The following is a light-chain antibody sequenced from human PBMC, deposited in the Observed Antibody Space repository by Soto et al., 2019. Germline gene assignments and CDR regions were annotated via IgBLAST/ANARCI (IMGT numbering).Light chain of an antibody. CDR2: TTS. J-gene: IGLJ3*02. CDR1: NVGRHE. Sequence: QSVVTQPPSVSGTPGQGVIISCSNVGRHEVSWYQQVPGMAPKLLIHTTSQRPSGVPDRFSASKSGTSASLAIRGLQSDDEATYYCASWDDTLDAQVFGGGTKLTVL. V-gene: IGLV1-44*01. CDR3: ASWDDTLDAQV.